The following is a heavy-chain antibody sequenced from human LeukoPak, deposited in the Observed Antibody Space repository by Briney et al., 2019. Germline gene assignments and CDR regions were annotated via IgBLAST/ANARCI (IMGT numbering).Heavy chain of an antibody. CDR1: GFTFSSYG. CDR3: AKIAAAATEYFQH. Sequence: GSLRLSCAASGFTFSSYGMHWVRQAPGKGLEWVAFIRYDGSNKYYADSVKGRFTISRDNSKNTLYLQMNSLRAEDTAVYYCAKIAAAATEYFQHWGQGTLVTVSS. J-gene: IGHJ1*01. D-gene: IGHD6-13*01. V-gene: IGHV3-30*02. CDR2: IRYDGSNK.